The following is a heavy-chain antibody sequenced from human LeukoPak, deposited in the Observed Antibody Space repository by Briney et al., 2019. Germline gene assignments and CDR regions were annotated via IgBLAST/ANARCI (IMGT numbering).Heavy chain of an antibody. CDR2: MNPNSGNT. Sequence: ASVKVSCKASGYTFTSYDINWVRQATGQGLEWMGWMNPNSGNTGYAQKFQGRVTMTRNTSISAAYMELSSLRSEDTAVYYCARGGVLMDYYYYMDVWGKGTTVTVSS. CDR1: GYTFTSYD. D-gene: IGHD2-8*01. J-gene: IGHJ6*03. V-gene: IGHV1-8*01. CDR3: ARGGVLMDYYYYMDV.